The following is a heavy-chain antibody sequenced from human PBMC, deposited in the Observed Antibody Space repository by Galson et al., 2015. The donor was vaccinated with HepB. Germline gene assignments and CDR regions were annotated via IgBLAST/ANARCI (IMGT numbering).Heavy chain of an antibody. CDR3: ARGGGYYGDRDY. J-gene: IGHJ4*02. D-gene: IGHD4-17*01. CDR1: GGTFSSYA. V-gene: IGHV1-69*06. Sequence: SVKVSCKASGGTFSSYAISWVRQAPGQGLEWMGGIIPIFGTANYAQKFQGRVTITADKSTSRAYMELSSLRSEDTAVYYCARGGGYYGDRDYWGQGTLVTVSS. CDR2: IIPIFGTA.